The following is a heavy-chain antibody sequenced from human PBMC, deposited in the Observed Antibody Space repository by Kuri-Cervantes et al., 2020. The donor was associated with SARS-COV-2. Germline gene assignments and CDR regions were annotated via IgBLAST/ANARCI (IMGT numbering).Heavy chain of an antibody. J-gene: IGHJ3*02. CDR3: ARDPSYYYDSSGFWFAFDI. V-gene: IGHV4-34*01. CDR2: INHSGST. D-gene: IGHD3-22*01. Sequence: SETLSLTCAVYGGSFSGYKWNWIRQSPGKGLEWIGEINHSGSTNYNPSLKSRVTISVDTSKNQFSLKLSSVTAADTAVYYCARDPSYYYDSSGFWFAFDIWGQGKMVTVSS. CDR1: GGSFSGYK.